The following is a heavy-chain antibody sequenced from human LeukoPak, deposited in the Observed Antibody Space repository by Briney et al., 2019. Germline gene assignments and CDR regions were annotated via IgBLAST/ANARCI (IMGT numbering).Heavy chain of an antibody. J-gene: IGHJ4*02. CDR2: INPNSGGT. CDR1: GYTFTGYY. D-gene: IGHD3-22*01. CDR3: ARVPGPLDSSGYYARDY. Sequence: GASVKVSCKASGYTFTGYYMHWVRQAPGQGLEWMGWINPNSGGTNYAQKFQGRVTMTRDTSISTAYMELSRLRSDDTAVYYCARVPGPLDSSGYYARDYWGQGTLVTVSS. V-gene: IGHV1-2*02.